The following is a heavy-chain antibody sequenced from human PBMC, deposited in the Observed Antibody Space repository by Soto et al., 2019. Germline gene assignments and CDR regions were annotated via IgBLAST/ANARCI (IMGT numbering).Heavy chain of an antibody. CDR2: ISSSSTFI. J-gene: IGHJ4*02. CDR1: GFTFSSFG. CDR3: ARDNSDSGSYFDY. Sequence: GGSLRLSCAASGFTFSSFGMNWVRQAPGKGLEWVSYISSSSTFIYSADSVKGRFTISRDNAKNSLFLQMHSLRAEDTAVYYCARDNSDSGSYFDYWGQGTLVTVS. V-gene: IGHV3-48*01. D-gene: IGHD3-10*01.